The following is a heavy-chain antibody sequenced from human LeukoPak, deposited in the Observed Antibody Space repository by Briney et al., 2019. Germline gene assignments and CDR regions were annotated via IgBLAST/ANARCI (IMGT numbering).Heavy chain of an antibody. V-gene: IGHV3-74*01. D-gene: IGHD1-1*01. Sequence: QPGGSLRLSCAASGFTFSTSWMDWVRQAPGKGLMYVSRINIDGSITTYADSVKGRFTISRDNPKNTLYLQINSLGAEDTDVYYCVRDKMMDDRGVGFDPWGQGTLVTVSS. CDR3: VRDKMMDDRGVGFDP. CDR1: GFTFSTSW. CDR2: INIDGSIT. J-gene: IGHJ5*02.